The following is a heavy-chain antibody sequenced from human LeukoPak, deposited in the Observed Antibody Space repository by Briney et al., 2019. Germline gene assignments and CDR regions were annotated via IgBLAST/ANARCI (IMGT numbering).Heavy chain of an antibody. CDR2: ITNNEDST. Sequence: GGSLRLSCSASGFTFNNYAMHWVRQAPGKGLDYVSTITNNEDSTYYADSVKGRFTISRDNSKNTLYLQMSSLRAEDTAVYYCVKDIVVVVAATQPHYFYAMDVWGQGTTVTVSS. V-gene: IGHV3-64D*06. CDR1: GFTFNNYA. CDR3: VKDIVVVVAATQPHYFYAMDV. J-gene: IGHJ6*02. D-gene: IGHD2-15*01.